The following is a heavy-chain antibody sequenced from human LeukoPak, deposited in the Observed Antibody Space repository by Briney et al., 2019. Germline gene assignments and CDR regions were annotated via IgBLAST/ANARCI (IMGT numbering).Heavy chain of an antibody. D-gene: IGHD6-19*01. Sequence: GGSLRLSCVASGVTLSNYAMSWARQAPGKGLEWVSGISSSGSGGNTYYADSVKGRFTISRDSSKNTLYLQMNSLRAEDTAVYYCAKDTPYSNGWSYFDYWGQGTLVTVSS. V-gene: IGHV3-23*01. CDR3: AKDTPYSNGWSYFDY. CDR1: GVTLSNYA. CDR2: ISSSGSGGNT. J-gene: IGHJ4*02.